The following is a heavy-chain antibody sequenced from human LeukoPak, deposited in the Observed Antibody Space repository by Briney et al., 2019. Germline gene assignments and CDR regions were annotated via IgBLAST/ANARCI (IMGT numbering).Heavy chain of an antibody. D-gene: IGHD3-10*01. Sequence: PSETLSLTCAVYGGSFSGYYWSWIRQPPGKGLEWIGEINHSGSTNYNPSLKSRVTISVDTSKNQFSLELSSVTAADTAVYYCARAMVRGVRGPFDPWGQGALVTVSS. CDR3: ARAMVRGVRGPFDP. CDR1: GGSFSGYY. CDR2: INHSGST. J-gene: IGHJ5*02. V-gene: IGHV4-34*01.